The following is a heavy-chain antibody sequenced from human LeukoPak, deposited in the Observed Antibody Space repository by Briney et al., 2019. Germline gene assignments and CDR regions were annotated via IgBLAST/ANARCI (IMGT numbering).Heavy chain of an antibody. CDR3: ARDLGKGRYFDL. J-gene: IGHJ4*02. CDR2: IWYDGNNI. Sequence: GGSLRLSCAASGFTFSTYGMHWVRQAPGKGLEWVALIWYDGNNIYYTDSVKGRFTISRDNSRNTLYLQLNSLRAEDTAVYYCARDLGKGRYFDLWGQGTLVTVSS. D-gene: IGHD4-23*01. V-gene: IGHV3-33*01. CDR1: GFTFSTYG.